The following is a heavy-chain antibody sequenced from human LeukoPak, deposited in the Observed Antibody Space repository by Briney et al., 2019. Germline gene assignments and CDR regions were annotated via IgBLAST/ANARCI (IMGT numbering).Heavy chain of an antibody. V-gene: IGHV4-34*01. CDR2: INHSEST. Sequence: SETLSLTCAVYSGSFSGYYWSWIRQPPGKGLEWIGEINHSESTNYNPSLKSRVTISVDTSKNQFSLKLSSVTAADTAVYYCARMGPMVRGVIGDAFDIWGQGTMVTVS. CDR1: SGSFSGYY. J-gene: IGHJ3*02. CDR3: ARMGPMVRGVIGDAFDI. D-gene: IGHD3-10*01.